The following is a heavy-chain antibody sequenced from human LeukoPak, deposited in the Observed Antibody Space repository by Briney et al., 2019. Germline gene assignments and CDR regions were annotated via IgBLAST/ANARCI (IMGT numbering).Heavy chain of an antibody. CDR2: ISAYNGNT. D-gene: IGHD5-18*01. J-gene: IGHJ5*02. CDR3: ARADTAMVSFDP. Sequence: GASVKVSCKASGYTFTGYYMHWVRQAPGQGLEWMGWISAYNGNTNYAQKLQGRVTMTTDTSTSTAYMELRSLRSDDTAVYYCARADTAMVSFDPWGQGTLVTVSS. V-gene: IGHV1-18*04. CDR1: GYTFTGYY.